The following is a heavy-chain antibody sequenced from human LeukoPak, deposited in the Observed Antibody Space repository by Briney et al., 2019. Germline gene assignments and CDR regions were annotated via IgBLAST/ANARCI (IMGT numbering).Heavy chain of an antibody. V-gene: IGHV4-61*02. J-gene: IGHJ4*02. CDR2: ISTRGST. Sequence: PSETLSLTCTVSGDSISSTNNYWNWLRQPAGKGLGWIGRISTRGSTNYNPSLKSRVNISMDTSKTQFSLKLSSVTAADTAVYYCARDPNLYGSGAFDYWGQGTLVIVSS. D-gene: IGHD3-10*01. CDR3: ARDPNLYGSGAFDY. CDR1: GDSISSTNNY.